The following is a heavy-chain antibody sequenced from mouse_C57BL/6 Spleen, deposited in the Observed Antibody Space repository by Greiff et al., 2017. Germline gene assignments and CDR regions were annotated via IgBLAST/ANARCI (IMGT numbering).Heavy chain of an antibody. J-gene: IGHJ2*01. V-gene: IGHV1-69*01. CDR1: GYTFTSYW. Sequence: QVQLQQPGAELVMPGASVKLSCKASGYTFTSYWMHWVKQRPGPGLEWIGEIDPSDSYTNYNQKFKGKSTLTVDKSSSTAYMQLSSLTSEDSAVYYCARDGGFDYWGQGTTLTVSS. CDR3: ARDGGFDY. CDR2: IDPSDSYT.